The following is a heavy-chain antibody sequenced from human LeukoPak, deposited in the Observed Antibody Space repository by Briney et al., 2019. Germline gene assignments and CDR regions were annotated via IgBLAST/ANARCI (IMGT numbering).Heavy chain of an antibody. CDR1: GYTCTSNG. Sequence: GASVKVSCKASGYTCTSNGISWVRQAPGQGLEWMGWISAYNGNTNYAQKLQGRVTMTTDTSTSTAYMELRSLRSDDAAVYYCARLVVVAATDAFDIWGQGTMVTVSS. D-gene: IGHD2-15*01. J-gene: IGHJ3*02. CDR3: ARLVVVAATDAFDI. V-gene: IGHV1-18*01. CDR2: ISAYNGNT.